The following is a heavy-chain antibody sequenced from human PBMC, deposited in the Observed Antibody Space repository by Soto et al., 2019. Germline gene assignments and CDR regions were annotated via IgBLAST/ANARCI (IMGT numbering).Heavy chain of an antibody. J-gene: IGHJ4*02. CDR3: ARWSSGALYEY. CDR2: ISAYNGYP. Sequence: QIHLVQSGAEVRKPGASVNVSCKTSDYIFTNYGVSWVRQAPGEGLEVVGWISAYNGYPKYGQRFQGRVTLSTDTSTTTGYMELRNLRFDDTGVYYCARWSSGALYEYWGQGTLLTVSS. V-gene: IGHV1-18*04. CDR1: DYIFTNYG.